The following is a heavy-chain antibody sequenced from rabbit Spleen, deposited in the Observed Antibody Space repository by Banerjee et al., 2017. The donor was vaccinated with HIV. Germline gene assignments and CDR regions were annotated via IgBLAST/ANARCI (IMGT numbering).Heavy chain of an antibody. CDR3: VREAAYYFVL. Sequence: QQQLEESGGGLVQPEGSLTLTCKASGFSFSDRDVMCWVRQAPGKGLEWIAQIYVRDGYINYANWAKGRFTISKTSSTTVDLKMTSLTAADTATYFCVREAAYYFVLWGQGTLVTVS. D-gene: IGHD4-1*01. CDR1: GFSFSDRDV. J-gene: IGHJ4*01. V-gene: IGHV1S45*01. CDR2: IYVRDGYI.